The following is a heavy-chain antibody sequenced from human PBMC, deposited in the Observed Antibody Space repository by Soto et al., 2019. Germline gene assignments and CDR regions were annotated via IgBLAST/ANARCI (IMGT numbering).Heavy chain of an antibody. D-gene: IGHD6-25*01. CDR2: VYFSGNT. Sequence: PSETLSLTCTVSCGSLSSYYWTWIRQSPGKGLEWIGYVYFSGNTNYNPSLKSRVTISIDTSKNQFSLRLASVTAADTAFYYCGSVRPSGYVLSWGQGTLVTVSS. V-gene: IGHV4-59*01. J-gene: IGHJ5*02. CDR3: GSVRPSGYVLS. CDR1: CGSLSSYY.